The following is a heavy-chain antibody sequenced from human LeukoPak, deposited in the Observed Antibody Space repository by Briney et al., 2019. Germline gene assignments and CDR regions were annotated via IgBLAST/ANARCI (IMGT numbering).Heavy chain of an antibody. D-gene: IGHD6-19*01. CDR2: ISYDGSNK. V-gene: IGHV3-30*18. J-gene: IGHJ4*02. Sequence: QSGGSLRLSCAASGFTFGSYGMHWVRQAPGKGLEWVAVISYDGSNKYYADSVKGRFTISRDNSKNTLYLQMNSLRAEDTAVYYCAKDLAVAGPRDYWGQGTLVTVSS. CDR3: AKDLAVAGPRDY. CDR1: GFTFGSYG.